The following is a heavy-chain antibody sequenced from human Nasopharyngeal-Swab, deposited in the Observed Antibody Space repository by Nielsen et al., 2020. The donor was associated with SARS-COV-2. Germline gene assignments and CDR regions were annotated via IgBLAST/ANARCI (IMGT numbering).Heavy chain of an antibody. Sequence: GGSLRLSCAASGFTFDDYAMHWVRQAPGKGLELVSGISWNSGSIGYADSVKGRFTISRDNAKNSLYLQMNSLRAEDTALYYCAKLGSGSYPFDYWGQGTLVTVSS. J-gene: IGHJ4*02. CDR1: GFTFDDYA. V-gene: IGHV3-9*01. D-gene: IGHD1-26*01. CDR3: AKLGSGSYPFDY. CDR2: ISWNSGSI.